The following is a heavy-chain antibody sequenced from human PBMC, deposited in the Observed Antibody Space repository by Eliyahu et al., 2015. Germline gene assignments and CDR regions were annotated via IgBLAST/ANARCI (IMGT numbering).Heavy chain of an antibody. CDR2: IWYDGSNE. CDR1: GFTFRNYG. J-gene: IGHJ3*02. Sequence: QEQLVESGGGVVQPGRSLRLSCVASGFTFRNYGMHWVRQAPGKGLEWVAAIWYDGSNEYYVDSVKGRFTISRDNSKSTLYLQMNSLRAEDTAVYYCARETGIYGYTFHIWGQGTMVTVSS. V-gene: IGHV3-33*01. CDR3: ARETGIYGYTFHI. D-gene: IGHD2/OR15-2a*01.